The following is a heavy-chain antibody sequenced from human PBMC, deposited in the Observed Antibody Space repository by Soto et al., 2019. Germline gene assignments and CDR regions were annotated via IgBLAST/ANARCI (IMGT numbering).Heavy chain of an antibody. V-gene: IGHV3-30*04. D-gene: IGHD3-10*01. J-gene: IGHJ5*02. CDR2: ISYDGENQ. Sequence: LRLSCAASGFSFSHYAMHWVRQPPGKGLEWVALISYDGENQYFTDSVRGRFTISRDNSKTAVYLEMNNLRLDDTTTYYCVSPHSESSNAFDLWGQGTLVTVSS. CDR3: VSPHSESSNAFDL. CDR1: GFSFSHYA.